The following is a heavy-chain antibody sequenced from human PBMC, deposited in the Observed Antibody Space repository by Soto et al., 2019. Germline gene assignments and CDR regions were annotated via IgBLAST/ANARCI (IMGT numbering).Heavy chain of an antibody. Sequence: QVQLQESGPGLVKPSETLSLTCTVSGGSIDGYNCAWIRQPPGKALEWVGYVYYNGGSSYNPSLKSRVTLSMDTSKSQFSLQLRSVTAADTAVYYGARQGIGNLHGLVDVWGRGTTVTVSS. D-gene: IGHD3-10*01. CDR1: GGSIDGYN. J-gene: IGHJ6*02. V-gene: IGHV4-59*08. CDR3: ARQGIGNLHGLVDV. CDR2: VYYNGGS.